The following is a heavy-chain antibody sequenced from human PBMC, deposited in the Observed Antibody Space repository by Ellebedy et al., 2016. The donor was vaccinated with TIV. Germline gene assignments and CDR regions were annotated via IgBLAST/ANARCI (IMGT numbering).Heavy chain of an antibody. CDR1: GYTFTGYY. V-gene: IGHV1-2*02. J-gene: IGHJ4*02. CDR3: ARGRYDSSGYYWFGY. CDR2: INPNSGGT. D-gene: IGHD3-22*01. Sequence: ASVKVSXXASGYTFTGYYMHWVRQAPGQGLEWMGWINPNSGGTNYAQKFQGRVTMTRDTSISTAYMELSRLRSDDTAVYYCARGRYDSSGYYWFGYWGQGTLVTVSS.